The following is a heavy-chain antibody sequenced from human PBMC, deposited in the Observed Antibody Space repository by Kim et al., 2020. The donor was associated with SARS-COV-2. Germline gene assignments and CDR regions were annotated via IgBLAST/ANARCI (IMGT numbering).Heavy chain of an antibody. V-gene: IGHV4-39*01. CDR2: IHNSGRS. Sequence: SETLSLTCTASGGSISNNSRYWDWIRQPPGKPLEWIGNIHNSGRSRYNLSLQSRVTLYVDTSTNQLYMRLTSVNAADKAKYYRATHEDAVNWFDPWGRG. CDR3: ATHEDAVNWFDP. CDR1: GGSISNNSRY. J-gene: IGHJ5*02.